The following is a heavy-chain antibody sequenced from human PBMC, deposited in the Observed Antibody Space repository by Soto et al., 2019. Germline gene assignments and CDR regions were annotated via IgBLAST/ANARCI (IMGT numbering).Heavy chain of an antibody. CDR3: SSRSPALDY. CDR1: GFTFSSYG. Sequence: QVQLVESGGGVVQRGWCLRLPWAASGFTFSSYGLHGVRQAPGKGLEWVAVIWFDGSKKFYADFVNGRFTISRENSKNTLYLQMNSLRAEDTAVYYCSSRSPALDYWGQGTLVTVSS. D-gene: IGHD2-2*01. V-gene: IGHV3-33*01. J-gene: IGHJ4*02. CDR2: IWFDGSKK.